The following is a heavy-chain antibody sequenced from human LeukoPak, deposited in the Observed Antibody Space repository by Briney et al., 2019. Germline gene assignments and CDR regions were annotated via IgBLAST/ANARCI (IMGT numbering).Heavy chain of an antibody. D-gene: IGHD4-17*01. CDR3: ARDGTTVTTSGALDAFDL. CDR2: ISSSRSII. Sequence: GGSLRLSCAVSGFTFNSYSMNWVRRAPGKGLEWVSYISSSRSIIYYADSVKGRFTISRDNAKNSLYLQMNSLRAEDTAVYYCARDGTTVTTSGALDAFDLWGQGTMVTVSS. V-gene: IGHV3-48*01. CDR1: GFTFNSYS. J-gene: IGHJ3*01.